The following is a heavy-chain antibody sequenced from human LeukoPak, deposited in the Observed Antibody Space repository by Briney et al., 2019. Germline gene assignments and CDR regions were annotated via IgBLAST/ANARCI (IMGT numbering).Heavy chain of an antibody. CDR2: IKQDGSEK. V-gene: IGHV3-7*01. CDR3: ARDRQIAY. J-gene: IGHJ4*02. CDR1: GFTFSNYW. Sequence: TGGSLRLSCAASGFTFSNYWLTWVRQAPGQGLEWVANIKQDGSEKHYVDSVKGRFTISRDNAKNSLYLQMNSLRAEDTAVYYCARDRQIAYWGQGTMVTVSS.